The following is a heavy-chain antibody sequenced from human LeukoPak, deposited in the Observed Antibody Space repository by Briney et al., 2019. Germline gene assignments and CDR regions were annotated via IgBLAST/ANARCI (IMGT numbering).Heavy chain of an antibody. J-gene: IGHJ4*02. CDR1: GFTFSNAW. CDR3: TTRSTCIQLWYGDY. D-gene: IGHD5-18*01. CDR2: IKSKTDGGTT. Sequence: GGSLRLSCAASGFTFSNAWMSWVRQAPGKGLEWVGRIKSKTDGGTTDYAAPVKGRFTISRDDSKNTLYLQMNSLKTEDTAVYYCTTRSTCIQLWYGDYWGQGTLVTVSS. V-gene: IGHV3-15*01.